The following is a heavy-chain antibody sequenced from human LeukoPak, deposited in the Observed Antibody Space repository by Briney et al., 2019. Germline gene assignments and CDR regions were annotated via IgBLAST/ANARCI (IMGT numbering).Heavy chain of an antibody. CDR3: ARDAISVVVVAATPDY. CDR1: GYTFTSYG. V-gene: IGHV1-18*01. D-gene: IGHD2-15*01. CDR2: ISAYNGNT. Sequence: GASVKVSCKASGYTFTSYGISWVRQAHGQGLEWMGWISAYNGNTNYAQKLQGRVTMTTDTSTGTAYMELRSLRSDDTAVYYCARDAISVVVVAATPDYWGQGTLVTVSS. J-gene: IGHJ4*02.